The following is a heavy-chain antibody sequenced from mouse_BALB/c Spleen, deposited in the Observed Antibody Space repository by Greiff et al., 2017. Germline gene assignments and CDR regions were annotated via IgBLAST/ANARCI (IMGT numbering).Heavy chain of an antibody. CDR2: IYPYNGGT. CDR1: GYTFTDYY. D-gene: IGHD1-1*01. J-gene: IGHJ4*01. CDR3: ARGEHYYGSSPHYYAMDY. Sequence: VQLKESGPELVKPGASVKISCKASGYTFTDYYMHWVKQSHGKSLEWIGYIYPYNGGTGYNQKFKSKATLTVDNSSSTAYMELRSLTSEDSAVYYCARGEHYYGSSPHYYAMDYWGQGTSVTVSS. V-gene: IGHV1S29*02.